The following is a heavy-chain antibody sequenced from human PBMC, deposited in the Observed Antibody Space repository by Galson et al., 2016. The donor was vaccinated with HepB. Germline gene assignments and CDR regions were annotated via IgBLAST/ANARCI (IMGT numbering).Heavy chain of an antibody. CDR1: GFTFSDYY. Sequence: SLRLSCAASGFTFSDYYMSWIRQAPGKGLEWVSYISSSGSTIYYADSVKGRFPISRDNAKNSLYLQMNSLRAEDTAVYYCARAPTYDYGSGSPHNHYLYGMDVWGQGTTVTVSS. CDR2: ISSSGSTI. CDR3: ARAPTYDYGSGSPHNHYLYGMDV. D-gene: IGHD3-10*01. J-gene: IGHJ6*02. V-gene: IGHV3-11*01.